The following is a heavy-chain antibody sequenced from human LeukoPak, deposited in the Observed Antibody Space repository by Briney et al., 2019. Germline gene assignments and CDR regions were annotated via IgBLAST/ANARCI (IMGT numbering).Heavy chain of an antibody. D-gene: IGHD2-8*01. CDR1: GDSISSSEYC. V-gene: IGHV4-39*01. CDR2: LYFSGST. CDR3: ARHRSHHGWFDP. Sequence: SETLSLTCTVSGDSISSSEYCWSWIRQPPGRGPEFVGCLYFSGSTYYNPSLNGRVTISVDTSKNQFSLNLYSMTAADTALYFCARHRSHHGWFDPWGQGTLVTVSS. J-gene: IGHJ5*02.